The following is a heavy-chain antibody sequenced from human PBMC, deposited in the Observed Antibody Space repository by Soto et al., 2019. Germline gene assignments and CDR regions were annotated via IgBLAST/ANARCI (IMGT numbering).Heavy chain of an antibody. CDR3: ARDERDSCSGGDCFYFDY. D-gene: IGHD2-21*02. CDR1: GYTFTSYG. Sequence: GASVKVSCKASGYTFTSYGISWVRQAPGQGLEWLGWISTYNGNTNSAPRLQGRLTLTTDTSTNTAYMELRSLTSDDTAVYYCARDERDSCSGGDCFYFDYCGQGTLVTVSS. CDR2: ISTYNGNT. J-gene: IGHJ4*02. V-gene: IGHV1-18*04.